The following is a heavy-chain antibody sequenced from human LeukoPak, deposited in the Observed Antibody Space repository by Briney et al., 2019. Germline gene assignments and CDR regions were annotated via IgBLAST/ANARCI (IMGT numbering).Heavy chain of an antibody. CDR1: GGSFSGYY. Sequence: SETLSLTCAVYGGSFSGYYWSWIRQPPGKGLEWIGEINHSGSTNYNPSLKSRVTISVDTSKNQFSLKLSSVTAADTAVYYCARVSGYIMIFGVVMYYYGMDVWGQGTTVTVSS. J-gene: IGHJ6*02. V-gene: IGHV4-34*01. D-gene: IGHD3-3*01. CDR2: INHSGST. CDR3: ARVSGYIMIFGVVMYYYGMDV.